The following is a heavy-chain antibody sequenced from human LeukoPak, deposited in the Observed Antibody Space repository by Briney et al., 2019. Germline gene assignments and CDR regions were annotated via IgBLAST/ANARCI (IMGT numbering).Heavy chain of an antibody. CDR1: GFTFSSAW. CDR2: SKSKTDGGTT. D-gene: IGHD2-15*01. V-gene: IGHV3-15*01. Sequence: GGSLRLSCAASGFTFSSAWVTWVRQAPGKGLEWVGRSKSKTDGGTTDYGAPVKGRFSISRDDSRSTLYLQMNSLKTEDTAVYYCATDGYCSGGSCYSYDNWGQGTLVTVSS. CDR3: ATDGYCSGGSCYSYDN. J-gene: IGHJ4*02.